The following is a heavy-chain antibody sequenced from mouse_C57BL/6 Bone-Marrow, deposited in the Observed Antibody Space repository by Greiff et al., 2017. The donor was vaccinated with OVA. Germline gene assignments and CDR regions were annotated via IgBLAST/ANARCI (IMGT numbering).Heavy chain of an antibody. D-gene: IGHD1-3*01. V-gene: IGHV1-81*01. CDR1: GYTFTSYG. CDR2: IYPRSGNT. CDR3: ARETIYPPRGLDY. J-gene: IGHJ2*01. Sequence: LVESGAELARPGASVKLSCKASGYTFTSYGISWVKQRTGQGLEWIGEIYPRSGNTYYNEKFKGKATLTADKSSSTAYMELRSLTSEDSAVYFCARETIYPPRGLDYWGQGTTLTVSS.